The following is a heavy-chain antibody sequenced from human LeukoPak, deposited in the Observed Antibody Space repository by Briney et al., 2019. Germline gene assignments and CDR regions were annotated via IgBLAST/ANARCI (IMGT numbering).Heavy chain of an antibody. V-gene: IGHV4-30-4*01. CDR3: ATTSGYYYDSSGSLGYYFDY. CDR1: GGSISSGDYY. D-gene: IGHD3-22*01. J-gene: IGHJ4*02. CDR2: IYYSGST. Sequence: SETLSLTCTVSGGSISSGDYYWSWIRQPPGKGLEWIGYIYYSGSTYYNPSLKSRVTISVDTSKNQFSLKLSSVTAADTAVYYCATTSGYYYDSSGSLGYYFDYWGQGTLVTVSP.